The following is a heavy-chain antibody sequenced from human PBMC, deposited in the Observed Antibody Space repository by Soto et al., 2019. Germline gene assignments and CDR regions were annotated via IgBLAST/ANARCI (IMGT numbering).Heavy chain of an antibody. V-gene: IGHV1-18*04. CDR2: ISGKTGQT. J-gene: IGHJ6*02. D-gene: IGHD2-2*01. CDR1: GYTFTSYG. CDR3: ARVPREIILVGMDV. Sequence: QVQLVQSGAEVKKPGASVTVSCQASGYTFTSYGIAWVRQAPGQGLEWMGWISGKTGQTNYAQNLQGRVTITTEKYTSTAYMELRSLRSDDTAVYYCARVPREIILVGMDVWGQGTTVTVSS.